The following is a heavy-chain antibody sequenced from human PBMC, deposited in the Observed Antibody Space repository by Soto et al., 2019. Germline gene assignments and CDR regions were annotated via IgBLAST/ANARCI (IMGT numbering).Heavy chain of an antibody. J-gene: IGHJ4*02. V-gene: IGHV3-48*01. CDR2: ISSSSSTI. CDR3: ASIGAVVVVAPTDY. Sequence: GGSLRLSCAASGFTFSSYRMNWVRQAPGKGLEWVSYISSSSSTIYYADSVKGRFTISRDNAKNSLYLQMNSLRAEDTAVYYCASIGAVVVVAPTDYWGPRTLVTVSS. CDR1: GFTFSSYR. D-gene: IGHD2-15*01.